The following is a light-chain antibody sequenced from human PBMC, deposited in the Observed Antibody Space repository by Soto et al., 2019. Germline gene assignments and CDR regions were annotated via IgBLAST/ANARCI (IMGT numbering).Light chain of an antibody. CDR2: AAS. V-gene: IGKV1-39*01. Sequence: DIQITQSPSSLSASVGDRVTITCRASQSISSYLNWYQQKPGKAPKLLIYAASSLQSGVPSRFSGSGSGTDFTLIISSLQPEDFATFYCQQSYSTPVTFGQGTRLEIK. CDR1: QSISSY. CDR3: QQSYSTPVT. J-gene: IGKJ5*01.